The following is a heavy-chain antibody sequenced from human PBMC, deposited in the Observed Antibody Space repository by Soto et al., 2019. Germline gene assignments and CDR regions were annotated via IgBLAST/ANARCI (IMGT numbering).Heavy chain of an antibody. CDR1: VYTFTNYG. Sequence: GASAKVSCKASVYTFTNYGIRWVRQAHRQGLEWMGWISPYNGNTNYAQKLQGRVTMTTDTSTSTAYMELRSLRSDDTAVYYCARDGTTVTTSELPSFDYWGQGTLVTVSS. J-gene: IGHJ4*02. D-gene: IGHD4-17*01. V-gene: IGHV1-18*01. CDR3: ARDGTTVTTSELPSFDY. CDR2: ISPYNGNT.